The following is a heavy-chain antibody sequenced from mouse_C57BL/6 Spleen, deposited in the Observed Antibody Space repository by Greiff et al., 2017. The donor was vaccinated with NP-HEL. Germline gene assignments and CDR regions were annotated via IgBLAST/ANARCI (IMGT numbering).Heavy chain of an antibody. CDR1: GYTFTSYW. Sequence: VQLQQPGAELVKPGASVKVSCKASGYTFTSYWMHWVKQRPGQGLEWIGRIHPSDSDTNYNQKFKGKATLTVDKSSSTAYMQLSSLTSEDSAVYYCAILYYGSSYYAMDYWGQGTSVTVSS. J-gene: IGHJ4*01. V-gene: IGHV1-74*01. D-gene: IGHD1-1*01. CDR3: AILYYGSSYYAMDY. CDR2: IHPSDSDT.